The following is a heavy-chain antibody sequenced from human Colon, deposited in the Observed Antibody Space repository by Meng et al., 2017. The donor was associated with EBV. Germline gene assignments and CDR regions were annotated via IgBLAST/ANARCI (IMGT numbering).Heavy chain of an antibody. CDR3: ARVGAYCGGDCYHPR. CDR2: IYHSGST. Sequence: VQLQGPGPGLVKPSGTLSPTCAGSGGSLSSRNWWSWVRQPPGKGLEWIGEIYHSGSTNYNPSLKSRVTISVDESKNQFSLRLSSVTAADTAVYYCARVGAYCGGDCYHPRWGQGTLVTVSS. V-gene: IGHV4-4*02. D-gene: IGHD2-21*02. J-gene: IGHJ4*02. CDR1: GGSLSSRNW.